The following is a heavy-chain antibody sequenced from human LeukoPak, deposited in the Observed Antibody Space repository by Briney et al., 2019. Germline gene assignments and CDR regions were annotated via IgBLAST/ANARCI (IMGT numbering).Heavy chain of an antibody. D-gene: IGHD3-22*01. CDR1: GYTFTGYY. CDR2: INPNSGGT. Sequence: APVKVSCKASGYTFTGYYMHWVRQAPGQGLEWMGWINPNSGGTNYAQKFQGRVTMTRDTSISTAYMELSRLRSDDTAVYYCARGPMEVRLYYYDSSGYYGYWGQGTLVTVSS. V-gene: IGHV1-2*02. J-gene: IGHJ4*02. CDR3: ARGPMEVRLYYYDSSGYYGY.